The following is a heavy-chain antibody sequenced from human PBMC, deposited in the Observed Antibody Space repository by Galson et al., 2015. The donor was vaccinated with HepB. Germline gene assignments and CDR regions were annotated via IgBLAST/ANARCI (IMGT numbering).Heavy chain of an antibody. J-gene: IGHJ6*02. D-gene: IGHD3-10*01. CDR1: GYSFSNYG. CDR2: FSGYDGST. V-gene: IGHV1-18*01. Sequence: SVKVSCKASGYSFSNYGLSWIRQAPGPGLEWMGWFSGYDGSTNYAQKFQGRVTMTADASTGTAYLELRNLRSDDTAVYYCARDSRLELRLNNYFSYGVDVWRQGSAVTVSS. CDR3: ARDSRLELRLNNYFSYGVDV.